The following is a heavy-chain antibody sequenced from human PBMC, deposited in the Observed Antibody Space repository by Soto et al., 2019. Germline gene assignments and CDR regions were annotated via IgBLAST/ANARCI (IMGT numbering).Heavy chain of an antibody. V-gene: IGHV4-4*07. CDR1: GGSISSYY. CDR2: IYTSGST. CDR3: ARDYSYGPAYYFDY. Sequence: ETLSLTCTVSGGSISSYYWSWIRQPAGKGLEWIGRIYTSGSTNYNPSLKSRVTMSVDTSKNQFSLKLSSVTAADTAVYYCARDYSYGPAYYFDYWGQGTLVTVSS. J-gene: IGHJ4*02. D-gene: IGHD5-18*01.